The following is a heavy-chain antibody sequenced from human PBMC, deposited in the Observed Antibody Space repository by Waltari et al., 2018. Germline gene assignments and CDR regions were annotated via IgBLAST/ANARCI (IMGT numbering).Heavy chain of an antibody. CDR1: GGTFSSYA. V-gene: IGHV1-69*01. CDR3: ARDGGGGTQRGGFDY. D-gene: IGHD2-15*01. CDR2: IIPIFGTA. J-gene: IGHJ4*02. Sequence: QVQLVQSGAEVKKPGSSVKVSCKASGGTFSSYAISWVRPAPGQGLEWMGGIIPIFGTANYAQKCQGRVTITADESTSTAYMELSSLRSEDTAVYYCARDGGGGTQRGGFDYWGQGTLVTVSS.